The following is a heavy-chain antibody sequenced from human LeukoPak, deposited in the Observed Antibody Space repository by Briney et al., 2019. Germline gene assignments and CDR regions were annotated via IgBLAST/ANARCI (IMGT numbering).Heavy chain of an antibody. CDR1: GLTCSSYE. Sequence: PGGSLRLAWAASGLTCSSYEMNWVRQAPGKGLEWVSYISSSGSTIDYADSVKGRFTISRDNAKNALYLQMNSLRAEDTAVYYCARESPQWEPNNWFDHWGQGTLVTVSS. D-gene: IGHD1-26*01. V-gene: IGHV3-48*03. CDR3: ARESPQWEPNNWFDH. J-gene: IGHJ5*02. CDR2: ISSSGSTI.